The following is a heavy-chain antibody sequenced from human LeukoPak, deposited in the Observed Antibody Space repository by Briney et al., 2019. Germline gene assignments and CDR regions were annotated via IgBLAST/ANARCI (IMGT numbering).Heavy chain of an antibody. CDR1: GGSISSGGYY. D-gene: IGHD3-3*01. CDR3: ARDGLRFLEWSPYYYYGMDV. V-gene: IGHV4-31*03. J-gene: IGHJ6*02. CDR2: IYYSGST. Sequence: SETLSLTCTVSGGSISSGGYYWSWIRQHPGKGLEWIGYIYYSGSTYYNPSLKSRVTISVDTSKNQLSLKLSSVTAADTAVYYCARDGLRFLEWSPYYYYGMDVWGQGTTVAVSS.